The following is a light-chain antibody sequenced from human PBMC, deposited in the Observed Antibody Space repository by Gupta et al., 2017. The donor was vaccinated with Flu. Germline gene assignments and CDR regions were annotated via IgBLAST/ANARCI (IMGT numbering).Light chain of an antibody. CDR3: QQYNSYPWT. CDR2: KAS. Sequence: VTITCRASQSISSWLAWYQQKPGKAPKLLIYKASSLESGVPSRFSGSGSGTEFTLTISSLQPDDFATYYCQQYNSYPWTFGQGTKVEIK. CDR1: QSISSW. V-gene: IGKV1-5*03. J-gene: IGKJ1*01.